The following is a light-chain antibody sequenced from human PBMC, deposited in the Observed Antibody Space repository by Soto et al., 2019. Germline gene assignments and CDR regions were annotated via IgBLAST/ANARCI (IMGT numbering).Light chain of an antibody. Sequence: DIQLTQSPSSLSASVGDRITITCRASQSISTYLNWYQQKPGEAPTLLVYDSSTLQSGVPSRFSGSGFGAEFTLTVSSPQPEDFATYYCQQSYSNPTWTFGQGTKVDIK. J-gene: IGKJ1*01. CDR2: DSS. CDR1: QSISTY. V-gene: IGKV1-39*01. CDR3: QQSYSNPTWT.